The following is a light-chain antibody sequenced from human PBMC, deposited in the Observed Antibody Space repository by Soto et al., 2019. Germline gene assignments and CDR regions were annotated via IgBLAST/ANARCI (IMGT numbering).Light chain of an antibody. V-gene: IGKV3-15*01. J-gene: IGKJ2*01. CDR2: GAS. CDR1: QSVSSD. CDR3: QQYNNWPHT. Sequence: EIVMTQSPATLSVSPGERATLSCRASQSVSSDLAWYLQKPGQAPSLLVYGASTRATGMAARFSGSGSGTEFTLTNSSLQSGDFAVYYCQQYNNWPHTFGQGTKLEIK.